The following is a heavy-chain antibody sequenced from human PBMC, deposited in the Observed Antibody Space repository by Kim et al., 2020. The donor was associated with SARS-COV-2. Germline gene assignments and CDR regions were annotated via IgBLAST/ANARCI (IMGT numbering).Heavy chain of an antibody. CDR2: IYYSGST. Sequence: SETLSLTCTVSGGSISSSSYYWGWIRQPPGKGLEWIGSIYYSGSTYYNPSLKSRVTISVDTSKNQSSLKLSSVTAADTAVYYCARHRLNYYGSGSYYRGSVATDYWGQGTLVTVSS. CDR1: GGSISSSSYY. J-gene: IGHJ4*02. D-gene: IGHD3-10*01. V-gene: IGHV4-39*01. CDR3: ARHRLNYYGSGSYYRGSVATDY.